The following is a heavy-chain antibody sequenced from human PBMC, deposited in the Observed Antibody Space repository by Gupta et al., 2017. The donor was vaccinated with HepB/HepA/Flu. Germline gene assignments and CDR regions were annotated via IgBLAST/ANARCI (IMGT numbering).Heavy chain of an antibody. CDR2: ISGDGGST. V-gene: IGHV3-43*02. Sequence: EVQLVESGGGVVQPGGSLRLSCSASAFTFADYAMPWVRQAPGKGLEWVSLISGDGGSTYYADSVKGRFTISRDNSKNSLYLQMNSLRTEDTALYYCAKDVTMVRGVLHPYYFDYWGQGTLVTVSS. CDR3: AKDVTMVRGVLHPYYFDY. J-gene: IGHJ4*02. D-gene: IGHD3-10*01. CDR1: AFTFADYA.